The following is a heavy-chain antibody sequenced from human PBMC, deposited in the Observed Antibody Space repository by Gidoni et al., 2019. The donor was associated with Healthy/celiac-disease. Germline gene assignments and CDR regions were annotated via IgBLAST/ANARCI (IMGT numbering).Heavy chain of an antibody. Sequence: EVQLVVSGGVLVQPAGSLRLSCAASGFTFRSYWMHWVRQAPGKGLVWVSRINSDGSSTSYADSVKGRFTISRDNAKNTLYLQMNSLRAEDTAVYYCAREKDTAMDRPPFDYWGQGTLVTVSS. CDR1: GFTFRSYW. CDR2: INSDGSST. V-gene: IGHV3-74*01. J-gene: IGHJ4*02. CDR3: AREKDTAMDRPPFDY. D-gene: IGHD5-18*01.